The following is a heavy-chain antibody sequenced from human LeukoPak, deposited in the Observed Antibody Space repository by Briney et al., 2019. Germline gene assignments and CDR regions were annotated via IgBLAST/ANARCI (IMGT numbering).Heavy chain of an antibody. V-gene: IGHV3-7*03. CDR3: ARGGGLDV. CDR2: MRQDGNEI. D-gene: IGHD3-16*01. Sequence: GGSLRLSCSASGFTFSATWMSWVREAPGEGLEWVANMRQDGNEIYYLDSVKGRFTISRDNAKNSLYLQMNSLRAEDTAVYFCARGGGLDVWGQGATVTVSS. J-gene: IGHJ6*02. CDR1: GFTFSATW.